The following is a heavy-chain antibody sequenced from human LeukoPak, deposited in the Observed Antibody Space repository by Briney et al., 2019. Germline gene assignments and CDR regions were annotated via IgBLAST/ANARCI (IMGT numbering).Heavy chain of an antibody. CDR2: IKTDGSNK. J-gene: IGHJ5*02. CDR3: AKDLAQYSSSTAPWFDP. CDR1: GFTFSNYW. V-gene: IGHV3-7*01. Sequence: GGSLRLSCEGSGFTFSNYWMGWVRQAPGKGLQWVANIKTDGSNKYYADSVKGRFTISRDNSKNTLYLQMNSLRAEDTAVYYCAKDLAQYSSSTAPWFDPWGQGTLVTVSS. D-gene: IGHD6-6*01.